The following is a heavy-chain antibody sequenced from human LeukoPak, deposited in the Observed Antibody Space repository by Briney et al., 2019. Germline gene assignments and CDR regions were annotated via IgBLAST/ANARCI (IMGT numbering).Heavy chain of an antibody. Sequence: SGPTLVKPTQTLTLTCTFSGFSLSTSGVGVGWIRQPPGKALEWLALIYWDDDKRYSPSLKSGLTITKDTSKNQVVLTMTNMDPVDTATYYCAKWPSMVRGVIILPDYWGQGTLVTVSS. CDR3: AKWPSMVRGVIILPDY. CDR1: GFSLSTSGVG. V-gene: IGHV2-5*02. D-gene: IGHD3-10*01. CDR2: IYWDDDK. J-gene: IGHJ4*02.